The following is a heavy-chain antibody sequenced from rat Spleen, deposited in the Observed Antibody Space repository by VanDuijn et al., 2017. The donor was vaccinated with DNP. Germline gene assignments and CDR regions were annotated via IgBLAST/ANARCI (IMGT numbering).Heavy chain of an antibody. CDR3: ARHVLPLRVWDY. J-gene: IGHJ2*01. CDR1: GFTFSGYY. D-gene: IGHD1-4*01. V-gene: IGHV5-22*01. Sequence: EVQLVESGGGLVQPGRSLKLSCAASGFTFSGYYMAWIRQAPTKGLEWVAYIRYDGGNTYYGDSGKGRFTISRDNAKNTLYLQMNSLRSEDTATYYCARHVLPLRVWDYWGQGVMVTVSS. CDR2: IRYDGGNT.